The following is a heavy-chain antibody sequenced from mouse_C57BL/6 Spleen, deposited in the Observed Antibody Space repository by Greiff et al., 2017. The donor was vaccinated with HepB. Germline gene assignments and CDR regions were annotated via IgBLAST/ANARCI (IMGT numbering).Heavy chain of an antibody. V-gene: IGHV5-17*01. Sequence: EVQLVESGGGLVKPGGSLKLSCAASGFTFSDYGMHWVRQAPEKGLEWVAYISSGSSTIYYADTVKGRVTISIDNAKNTLFLQMTSLRSEDTAMYYCARGFSTVVAKGAMDYWGQGTSVTVSS. CDR3: ARGFSTVVAKGAMDY. D-gene: IGHD1-1*01. CDR1: GFTFSDYG. CDR2: ISSGSSTI. J-gene: IGHJ4*01.